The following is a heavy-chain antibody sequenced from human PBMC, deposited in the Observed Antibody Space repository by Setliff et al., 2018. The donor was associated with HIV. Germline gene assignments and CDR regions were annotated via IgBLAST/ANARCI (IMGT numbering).Heavy chain of an antibody. V-gene: IGHV4-34*01. CDR2: INHSGNT. Sequence: LSLTCAVYGGSFSGYYWSWIRQPPGKGLEWIGEINHSGNTNYNPSLKSRLIISVDTSKKQFSLKRRSVTAADTAIYYCARVPGYSSGSSYMEVWGKGTTVTVSS. J-gene: IGHJ6*03. CDR3: ARVPGYSSGSSYMEV. D-gene: IGHD6-19*01. CDR1: GGSFSGYY.